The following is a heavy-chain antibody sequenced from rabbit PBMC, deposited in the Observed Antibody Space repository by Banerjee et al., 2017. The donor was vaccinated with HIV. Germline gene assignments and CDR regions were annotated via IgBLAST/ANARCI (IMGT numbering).Heavy chain of an antibody. Sequence: QSLEESGGDLVKPGASLKLTCTASGFSFTYIDYLCWVRQPPGKGPEWIACVAAGVSFTSYYATWAKGRFTISKTSSTTVTLQMTSLTDADTATYFCARDLTGAIGWNFGWWGPGTLVTVS. CDR3: ARDLTGAIGWNFGW. CDR2: VAAGVSFTS. J-gene: IGHJ4*01. V-gene: IGHV1S40*01. D-gene: IGHD4-1*01. CDR1: GFSFTYIDY.